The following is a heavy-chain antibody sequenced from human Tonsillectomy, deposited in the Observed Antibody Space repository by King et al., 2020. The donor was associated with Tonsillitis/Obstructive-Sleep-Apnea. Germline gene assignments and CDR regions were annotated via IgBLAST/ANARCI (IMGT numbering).Heavy chain of an antibody. D-gene: IGHD2-15*01. J-gene: IGHJ3*02. CDR1: GGSFSGYY. CDR2: INHSGST. CDR3: AGVVVGADACDI. V-gene: IGHV4-34*01. Sequence: VQLQQWGAGLLKPSETLSLTCGAVYGGSFSGYYWSWIRQPPGKGLEWIGEINHSGSTNYNPSLKSRVSISVDTSKNQFSLKLSSVSAADTAVYYCAGVVVGADACDIWGQGTMVTVSS.